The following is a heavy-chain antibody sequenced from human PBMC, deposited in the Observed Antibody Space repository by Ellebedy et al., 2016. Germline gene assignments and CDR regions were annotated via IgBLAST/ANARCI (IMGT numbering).Heavy chain of an antibody. J-gene: IGHJ6*02. D-gene: IGHD3-10*01. CDR2: ISNGGTKI. V-gene: IGHV3-30*18. CDR1: GFTFSSYG. Sequence: GGSLRLXXEISGFTFSSYGMLWVRQAAGKGLEWVAAISNGGTKINYADSMKGRCTISRDDSKNTLYLQMQRLTHEDSSVYYCAKLIRGVVDSYYYYGVDVWGQGVTVTVSS. CDR3: AKLIRGVVDSYYYYGVDV.